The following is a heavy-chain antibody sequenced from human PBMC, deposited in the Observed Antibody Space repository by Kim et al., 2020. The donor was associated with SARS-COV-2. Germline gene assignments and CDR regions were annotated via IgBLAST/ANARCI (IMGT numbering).Heavy chain of an antibody. Sequence: SETLSLTCAVSGGSVSSGSHYWSWIRQSPGNRPEWIGDIYYTGSTRYFPSLKSRVTISLDTSKNQISLKMNSVTDADTAVYFCAGGEDGHDAFDIWGQG. D-gene: IGHD3-16*01. CDR2: IYYTGST. J-gene: IGHJ3*02. CDR1: GGSVSSGSHY. CDR3: AGGEDGHDAFDI. V-gene: IGHV4-61*01.